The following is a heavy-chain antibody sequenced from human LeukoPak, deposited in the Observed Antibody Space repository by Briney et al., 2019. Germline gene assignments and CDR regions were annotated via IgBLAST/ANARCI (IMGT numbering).Heavy chain of an antibody. Sequence: PWASVKVSCKASGGTFSSYAISWVRQAPGQGLEWMGRIIPIFGTANYAQKFQGRVTITADKSTSTAYMELSSLRSEDTAVYYCARVGLYGSGNDYRGQGTLVTVSS. D-gene: IGHD3-10*01. J-gene: IGHJ4*02. CDR3: ARVGLYGSGNDY. CDR2: IIPIFGTA. CDR1: GGTFSSYA. V-gene: IGHV1-69*06.